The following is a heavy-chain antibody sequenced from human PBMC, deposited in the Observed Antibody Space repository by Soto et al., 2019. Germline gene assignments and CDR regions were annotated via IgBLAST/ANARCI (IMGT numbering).Heavy chain of an antibody. V-gene: IGHV1-3*01. CDR2: INAGKGDT. Sequence: ASVKVSCKASGFTSTNYAIHWVRQAPGQRLEWMGWINAGKGDTEYSQKFQGSVTITRDTSASTAYMELNSLRSEDTAFYYCARGIAIFGVTSLGWYFDLWGRGTLVTVSS. CDR3: ARGIAIFGVTSLGWYFDL. CDR1: GFTSTNYA. J-gene: IGHJ2*01. D-gene: IGHD3-3*01.